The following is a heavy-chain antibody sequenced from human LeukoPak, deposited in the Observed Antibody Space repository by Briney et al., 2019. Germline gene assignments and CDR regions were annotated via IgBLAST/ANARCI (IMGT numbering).Heavy chain of an antibody. V-gene: IGHV3-23*01. D-gene: IGHD2-2*01. CDR1: GFTVSSNY. Sequence: PGGSLRLSCAASGFTVSSNYMTWARQAPGKGLEWISVISGSGGGTHYADSVKGRFTVSRDNSKDTVYLEMNSLRAEDTAVYFCAKDATSSWHQSWLDPWGQGTLVTVSS. J-gene: IGHJ5*02. CDR2: ISGSGGGT. CDR3: AKDATSSWHQSWLDP.